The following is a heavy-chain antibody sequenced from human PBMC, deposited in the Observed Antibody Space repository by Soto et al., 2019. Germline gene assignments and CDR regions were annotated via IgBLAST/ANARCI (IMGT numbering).Heavy chain of an antibody. CDR2: ISKSGTA. CDR1: GDSIRHRDYY. Sequence: QVQLQASGPGLVRPSPTRSLNCTVSGDSIRHRDYYWTWIRQPQGKALEWIGFISKSGTAKYNPSLRGRVSRSIETARSQFSLRLNDVTAADTAVYYCVRALVSRFMEWPRFDPWGQGTLVSVSS. V-gene: IGHV4-30-4*01. D-gene: IGHD3-3*01. J-gene: IGHJ5*02. CDR3: VRALVSRFMEWPRFDP.